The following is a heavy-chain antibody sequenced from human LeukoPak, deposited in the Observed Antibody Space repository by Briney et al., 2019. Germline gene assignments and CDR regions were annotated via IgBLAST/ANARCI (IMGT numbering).Heavy chain of an antibody. CDR3: AKEYSSGPRGYFDY. CDR2: ISGSGGST. V-gene: IGHV3-23*01. J-gene: IGHJ4*02. D-gene: IGHD6-19*01. Sequence: SGGSLRLSCAASGFTFLNFAMSWVRQAPGKGLEWVSAISGSGGSTYYADSVNGRFTISRDNSKNTLYLHMNSLRAEDAAVYYCAKEYSSGPRGYFDYWGQGTLVTVSS. CDR1: GFTFLNFA.